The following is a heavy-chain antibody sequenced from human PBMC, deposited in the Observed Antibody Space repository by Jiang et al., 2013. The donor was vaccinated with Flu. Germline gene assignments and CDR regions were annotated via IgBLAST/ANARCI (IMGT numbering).Heavy chain of an antibody. CDR3: ARTYDNSGYYRFDH. V-gene: IGHV2-26*01. D-gene: IGHD3-22*01. CDR1: GFSLSNPTMG. J-gene: IGHJ4*02. CDR2: IFSNDEK. Sequence: TLTCTVSGFSLSNPTMGVSWIRQPPGKALEWLAHIFSNDEKSYRTSLKSRLTISKDTSRSQVVLTMTNVVPVDTATYFCARTYDNSGYYRFDHWGQGTLVTVSS.